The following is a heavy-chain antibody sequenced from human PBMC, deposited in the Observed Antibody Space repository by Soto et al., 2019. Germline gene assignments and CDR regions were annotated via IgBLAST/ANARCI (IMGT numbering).Heavy chain of an antibody. D-gene: IGHD6-13*01. CDR3: ARGGRQQLIPTPISYKIDY. CDR2: INHSGST. J-gene: IGHJ4*02. CDR1: GGAFIGYY. Sequence: SSETLSLTCAVYGGAFIGYYCIVFRHPPFKWLEWIVEINHSGSTNYNPSLKSRVTISVDMSKNQFSLKLSSVTAPDTAVYYCARGGRQQLIPTPISYKIDYWGQGTLVTVSS. V-gene: IGHV4-34*01.